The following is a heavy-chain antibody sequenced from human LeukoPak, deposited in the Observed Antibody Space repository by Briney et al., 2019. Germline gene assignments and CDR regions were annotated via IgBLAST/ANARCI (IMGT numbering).Heavy chain of an antibody. D-gene: IGHD3-22*01. CDR2: IYSGGGT. V-gene: IGHV3-66*01. Sequence: GGSLRLSCAASGFTVSSSYMNWVRQAPGKGLEWVSLIYSGGGTYYADSVKGRYTISRDNSKNTLYLQMNSLRAEDTAVYYCARNYYDSSAYYYFDYWGQGTLVTVSS. CDR3: ARNYYDSSAYYYFDY. J-gene: IGHJ4*02. CDR1: GFTVSSSY.